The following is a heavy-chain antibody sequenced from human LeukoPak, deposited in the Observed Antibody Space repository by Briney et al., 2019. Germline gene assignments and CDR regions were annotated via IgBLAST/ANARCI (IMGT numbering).Heavy chain of an antibody. CDR2: INPNSGGT. Sequence: ASVKVSCKASGYTFTGYYMHWLRQAPGQGLEWMGWINPNSGGTNYAQKFQGRVTMTRDTSISTAYMELSRLRSDDTAVYYCARVGHYGDYAWDPWGQGTLVTVSS. J-gene: IGHJ5*02. V-gene: IGHV1-2*02. D-gene: IGHD4-17*01. CDR3: ARVGHYGDYAWDP. CDR1: GYTFTGYY.